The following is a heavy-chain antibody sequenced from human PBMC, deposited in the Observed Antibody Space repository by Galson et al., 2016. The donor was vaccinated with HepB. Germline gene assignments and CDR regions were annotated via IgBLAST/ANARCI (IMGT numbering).Heavy chain of an antibody. D-gene: IGHD2-2*01. J-gene: IGHJ6*02. CDR1: GFTFSGSG. CDR2: IGSKANSHAT. CDR3: TTMGGCVGSCSNTPIYDWDV. Sequence: SLRLSCAASGFTFSGSGIHWVRQASGKGLEWVARIGSKANSHATEYAASVTGRITISRDDSKNTAYLQVNSLKTEDTAVYYCTTMGGCVGSCSNTPIYDWDVWGQGTTVTVSS. V-gene: IGHV3-73*01.